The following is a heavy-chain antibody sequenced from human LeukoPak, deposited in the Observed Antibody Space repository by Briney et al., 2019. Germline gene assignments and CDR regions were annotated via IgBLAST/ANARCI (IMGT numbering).Heavy chain of an antibody. D-gene: IGHD3-9*01. CDR3: ASRVRMYYDILTGYYDGWFDP. Sequence: SETLSLTCTVSGGSISSSSYYWGWIRQPPGKGLEWIGSIYYSGSTYYNPSLKSRVTISVDTSKNQFSLKLSSATAADTAVYYCASRVRMYYDILTGYYDGWFDPWGQGTLVTVSS. V-gene: IGHV4-39*07. CDR2: IYYSGST. CDR1: GGSISSSSYY. J-gene: IGHJ5*02.